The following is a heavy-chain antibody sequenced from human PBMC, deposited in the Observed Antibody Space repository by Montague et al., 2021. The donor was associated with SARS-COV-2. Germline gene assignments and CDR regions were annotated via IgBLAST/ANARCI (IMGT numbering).Heavy chain of an antibody. V-gene: IGHV2-5*01. J-gene: IGHJ4*02. Sequence: PALVKPTQTLTVTCTFSGFSLISDGVGVGWTRQPPGKALEWLALIFWNXYKRYNSSLKNRLTVTKDTSKNQVVLTMTNMDPLDTGTYYCAHSLLFSSLGDLDSWGQGTLVPVAS. CDR1: GFSLISDGVG. CDR2: IFWNXYK. D-gene: IGHD7-27*01. CDR3: AHSLLFSSLGDLDS.